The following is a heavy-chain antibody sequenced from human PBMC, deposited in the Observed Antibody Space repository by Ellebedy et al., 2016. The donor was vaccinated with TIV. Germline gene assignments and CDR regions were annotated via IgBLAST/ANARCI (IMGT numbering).Heavy chain of an antibody. CDR3: ARTTGGFYYYYGMDV. J-gene: IGHJ6*02. CDR1: GFTFSSYS. D-gene: IGHD1-1*01. V-gene: IGHV3-21*01. Sequence: PGGSLRLSCAASGFTFSSYSMNWVRQAPGKGLEWVSSISSSSSYIYYADSVKGRFTISRDNAKNSLYLQMNSLRAEDTAVYYCARTTGGFYYYYGMDVWGQGTTVAVSS. CDR2: ISSSSSYI.